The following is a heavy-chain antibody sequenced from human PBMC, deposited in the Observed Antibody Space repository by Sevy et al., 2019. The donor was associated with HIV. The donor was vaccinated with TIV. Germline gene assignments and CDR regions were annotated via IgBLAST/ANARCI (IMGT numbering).Heavy chain of an antibody. Sequence: SETLSLTCTVSGGSISSSSYYWGWIRQPPGKGLEWIGSIYYGGSTYYNPSFKSRVTISVDTPKNQFSLKLSSVTAADTAVYCCARHQQEFPFDYWGQGTLVTVSS. D-gene: IGHD3-10*01. J-gene: IGHJ4*02. CDR3: ARHQQEFPFDY. CDR1: GGSISSSSYY. V-gene: IGHV4-39*01. CDR2: IYYGGST.